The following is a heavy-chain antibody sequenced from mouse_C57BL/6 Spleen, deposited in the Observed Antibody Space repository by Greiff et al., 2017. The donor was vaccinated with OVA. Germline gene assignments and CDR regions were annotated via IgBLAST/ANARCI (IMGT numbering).Heavy chain of an antibody. CDR3: TRRTLNWDVDY. CDR2: ISSGGSYT. CDR1: GFTFSSYG. Sequence: EVQRVESGGDLVKPGGSLKLSCAASGFTFSSYGMSWVRQTPDKRLEWVATISSGGSYTYYPDSVKGRFTLSRDNAKNTLYLQMSSLKDEDTAMCYSTRRTLNWDVDYWGQGTTLTVSS. J-gene: IGHJ2*01. D-gene: IGHD4-1*01. V-gene: IGHV5-6*01.